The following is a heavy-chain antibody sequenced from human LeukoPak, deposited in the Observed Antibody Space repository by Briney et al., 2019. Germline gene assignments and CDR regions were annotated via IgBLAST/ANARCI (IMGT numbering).Heavy chain of an antibody. D-gene: IGHD1-26*01. V-gene: IGHV4-34*01. CDR1: GGSFSGYY. CDR2: INHSGST. J-gene: IGHJ4*02. CDR3: ARDYLGAGTVGATSGY. Sequence: SETLSLTCAVYGGSFSGYYWSWIRQPPGKGLEWIGEINHSGSTNYNPSLKSRVTISVDTSKNQFSLKLSSVTAADTAVYYCARDYLGAGTVGATSGYWGQGTLVTVSS.